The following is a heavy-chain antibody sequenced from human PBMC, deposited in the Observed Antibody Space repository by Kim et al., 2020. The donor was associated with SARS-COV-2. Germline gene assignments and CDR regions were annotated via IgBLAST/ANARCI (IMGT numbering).Heavy chain of an antibody. CDR1: GGTFSSYA. J-gene: IGHJ6*02. D-gene: IGHD2-2*01. CDR3: ARDRITNAYYYYYYGMDV. V-gene: IGHV1-69*13. CDR2: IIPIFGTA. Sequence: SVKVSCKASGGTFSSYAISWVRQAPGQGPEWMGGIIPIFGTANYAQKFQGRVTITADESTSTAYMELSSLRSEDTAVYYCARDRITNAYYYYYYGMDVWGQGTTVTVSS.